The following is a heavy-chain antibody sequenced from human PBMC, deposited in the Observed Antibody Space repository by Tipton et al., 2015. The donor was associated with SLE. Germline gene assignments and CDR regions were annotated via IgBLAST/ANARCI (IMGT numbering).Heavy chain of an antibody. J-gene: IGHJ4*02. CDR1: GFTFSSYE. CDR3: ATSNRIAVAG. Sequence: SLRLSCAASGFTFSSYEMNWVRQAPGKGLEWVSYISSSGSTIYYADSVKGRFTISRDNAKNSLYLQMNSLRAEDTAVYYCATSNRIAVAGWGQGTLVTVSS. CDR2: ISSSGSTI. V-gene: IGHV3-48*03. D-gene: IGHD6-19*01.